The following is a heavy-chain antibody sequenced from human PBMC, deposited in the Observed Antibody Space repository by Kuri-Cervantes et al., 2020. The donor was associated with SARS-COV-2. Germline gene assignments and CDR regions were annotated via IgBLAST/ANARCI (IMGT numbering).Heavy chain of an antibody. CDR3: ARDLQRGTFDI. CDR2: IIPIFGTA. V-gene: IGHV1-69*06. J-gene: IGHJ3*02. D-gene: IGHD1-14*01. Sequence: SVKVSCKASGGTFSSYAISWVRQAPGQGLEWMGGIIPIFGTANYAQRFQGRVTITADKSTSTAYVELSSLRSEDTAVYYCARDLQRGTFDIWGQGTMVTVSS. CDR1: GGTFSSYA.